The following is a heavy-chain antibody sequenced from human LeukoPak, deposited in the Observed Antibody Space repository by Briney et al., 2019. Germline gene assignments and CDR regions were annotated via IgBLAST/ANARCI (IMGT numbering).Heavy chain of an antibody. V-gene: IGHV3-21*01. CDR2: ISSSSSYI. D-gene: IGHD4-23*01. CDR1: GFTFSSYS. Sequence: GGSLRLSCAASGFTFSSYSMNWVRQAPGKGLEWVSSISSSSSYIYYADSVKGRFTISRDNAKNSLYLQMNSLRAEDTAVYYCARSRLTVANQEIDYWGQGTLVTVSS. J-gene: IGHJ4*02. CDR3: ARSRLTVANQEIDY.